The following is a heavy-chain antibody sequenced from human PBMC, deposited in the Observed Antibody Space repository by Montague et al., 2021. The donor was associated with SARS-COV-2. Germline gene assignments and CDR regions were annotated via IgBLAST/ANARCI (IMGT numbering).Heavy chain of an antibody. Sequence: PALVKPTQTLTLTCTFSGFSLSTSGMCVSWIRQPPGKALEWLALXXGVDEERYGPSLQSRLTITRDTSKSQVVLTMTNMDPVDTATYYCAHRFAGFFDYWGQGILVTVSS. CDR1: GFSLSTSGMC. V-gene: IGHV2-5*08. J-gene: IGHJ4*02. CDR2: XXGVDEE. CDR3: AHRFAGFFDY.